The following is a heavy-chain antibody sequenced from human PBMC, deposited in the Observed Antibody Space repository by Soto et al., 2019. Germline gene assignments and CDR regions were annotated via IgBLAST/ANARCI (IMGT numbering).Heavy chain of an antibody. CDR1: GGTFSSYA. V-gene: IGHV1-69*13. J-gene: IGHJ4*02. CDR2: IIPIFGTA. Sequence: SVKVSCKASGGTFSSYAISWVRQAPGQGLEWMGWIIPIFGTANYAQKFQGRVTITADESTSTAYMELSSLRSEDTAVYYCANDIIVIPGAKGLDYWGQGALVTVSS. CDR3: ANDIIVIPGAKGLDY. D-gene: IGHD2-2*01.